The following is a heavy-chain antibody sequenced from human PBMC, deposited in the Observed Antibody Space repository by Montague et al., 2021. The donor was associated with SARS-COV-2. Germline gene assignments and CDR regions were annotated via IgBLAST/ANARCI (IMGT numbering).Heavy chain of an antibody. J-gene: IGHJ4*02. D-gene: IGHD5-18*01. V-gene: IGHV3-48*03. CDR2: ISSSGSTI. CDR3: ARADTAMVIYFDY. CDR1: GFTFSSYE. Sequence: SLRLSCAASGFTFSSYEMNWVRQAPGKGLEWVSYISSSGSTIYYADSVEGRFTISRDNAKNSLYLQMNSLRVEDTAVYYCARADTAMVIYFDYWGQGTLVTVSS.